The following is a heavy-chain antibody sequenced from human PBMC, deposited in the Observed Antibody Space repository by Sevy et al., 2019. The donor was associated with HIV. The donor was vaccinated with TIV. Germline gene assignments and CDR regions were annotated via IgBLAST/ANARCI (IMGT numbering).Heavy chain of an antibody. Sequence: GGSLRLTCAASGFTFSSYAMHWVRRAPGKGLEWVAVLSYDGNNKYADSVKGRFTISRDNSKNTLYLQMNSLRAEDTAVYYCARDGSSGALFLKDYYYFGMDVWGQGTTVTVSS. CDR1: GFTFSSYA. J-gene: IGHJ6*02. V-gene: IGHV3-30*03. CDR3: ARDGSSGALFLKDYYYFGMDV. D-gene: IGHD3-16*01. CDR2: LSYDGNNK.